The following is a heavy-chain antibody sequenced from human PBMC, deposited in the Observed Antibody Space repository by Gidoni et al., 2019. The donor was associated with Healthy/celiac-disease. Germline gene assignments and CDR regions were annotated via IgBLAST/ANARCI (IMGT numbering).Heavy chain of an antibody. Sequence: EVQLLESGGGLVQPGGSLRLSCAASGFPFSSYAMSWVRQAPGKGLEWVSAISGSGGSTYYADSVKGRFTISRDNSKNTLYLQMNSLRAEDTAVYYCAKDPLYYYDSSGSGGYWGQGTLVTVSS. J-gene: IGHJ4*02. CDR2: ISGSGGST. D-gene: IGHD3-22*01. V-gene: IGHV3-23*01. CDR1: GFPFSSYA. CDR3: AKDPLYYYDSSGSGGY.